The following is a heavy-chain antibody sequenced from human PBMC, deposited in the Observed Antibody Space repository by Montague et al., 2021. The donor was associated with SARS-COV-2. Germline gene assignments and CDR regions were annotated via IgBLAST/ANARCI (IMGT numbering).Heavy chain of an antibody. CDR1: GGSFSDYY. V-gene: IGHV4-34*01. Sequence: SETLSLTCAVYGGSFSDYYWGWIRQPPGKGLEWIGTIHYSGSTYYKPSLKSRVTTSLDTSKNQFSLKLSSVTAADTAVYYCARGDFGVVIIPYYYYMDVWGKGTTVTVSS. CDR2: IHYSGST. D-gene: IGHD3-3*01. J-gene: IGHJ6*03. CDR3: ARGDFGVVIIPYYYYMDV.